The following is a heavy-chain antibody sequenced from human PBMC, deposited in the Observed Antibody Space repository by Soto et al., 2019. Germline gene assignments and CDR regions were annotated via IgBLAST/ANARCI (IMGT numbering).Heavy chain of an antibody. J-gene: IGHJ4*02. CDR3: ARHGYSYGGGYFVY. CDR2: IYSGGSA. D-gene: IGHD5-18*01. V-gene: IGHV3-66*04. Sequence: EVQLVESGGGLVQPGGSLRLSCAASGFTVSSNYMSWVRQAPGKGLEWVSVIYSGGSAYYADSVKGRFTISRDNSKNTLYLQMNSLRAEATAVYYCARHGYSYGGGYFVYWGQGTLVTVSS. CDR1: GFTVSSNY.